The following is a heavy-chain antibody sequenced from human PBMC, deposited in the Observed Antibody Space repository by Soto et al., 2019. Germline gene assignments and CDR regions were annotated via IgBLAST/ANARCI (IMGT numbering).Heavy chain of an antibody. Sequence: QVQLQQWGAGLLKPSETLSLTCAVYGGPFRGYSWSWIRQTPGKGLEWIGEINPSGSTNYNPSLKSRVTVSADASKSQLSLKLTSVTAADTAVYYSARDIVVVPTANRYGMDVWGQGTTVTVSS. J-gene: IGHJ6*02. CDR3: ARDIVVVPTANRYGMDV. CDR1: GGPFRGYS. D-gene: IGHD2-2*01. V-gene: IGHV4-34*01. CDR2: INPSGST.